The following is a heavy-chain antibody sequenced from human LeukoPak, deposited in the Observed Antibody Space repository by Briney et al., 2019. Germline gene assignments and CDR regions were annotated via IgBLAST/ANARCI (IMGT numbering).Heavy chain of an antibody. Sequence: SETLSLTCTVSGGSISISGYYWGWIRQPPGKGLEWIGSIYYSGSTYYNPSLKSRVSISVDTSKSQFSLKLTSVTAADMAVYYCAMQVGIYGDYNNWFDPWGQGARVTVSS. V-gene: IGHV4-39*01. CDR2: IYYSGST. CDR1: GGSISISGYY. CDR3: AMQVGIYGDYNNWFDP. D-gene: IGHD4-17*01. J-gene: IGHJ5*02.